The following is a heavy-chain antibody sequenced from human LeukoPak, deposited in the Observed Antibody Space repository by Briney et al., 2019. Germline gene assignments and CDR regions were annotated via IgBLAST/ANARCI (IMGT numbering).Heavy chain of an antibody. Sequence: SETLSLTCTVSGGSISSYYWSWIRQPPGKGLEWIGYIYYSGSTNYNPSLKSRVTISVDTSKSQFSLKLSSVTAADTAVYYCARSLWFGELFHWFDPWGQGTLVIVSS. CDR2: IYYSGST. CDR1: GGSISSYY. CDR3: ARSLWFGELFHWFDP. J-gene: IGHJ5*02. V-gene: IGHV4-59*08. D-gene: IGHD3-10*01.